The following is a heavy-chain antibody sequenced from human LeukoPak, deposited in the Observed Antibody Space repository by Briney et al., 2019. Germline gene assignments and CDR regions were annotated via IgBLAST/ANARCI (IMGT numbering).Heavy chain of an antibody. Sequence: GRSLRLSCAASGFTFDDYAMHWVRQAPGKGLEWVSSISWNSGSIGYADSVKGRFTISRDNAKNSLYLQMNSLRAEDTALYYCAKDISPIAVAGTPLGYWGQGTLVTVSS. CDR1: GFTFDDYA. D-gene: IGHD6-19*01. CDR3: AKDISPIAVAGTPLGY. CDR2: ISWNSGSI. J-gene: IGHJ4*02. V-gene: IGHV3-9*01.